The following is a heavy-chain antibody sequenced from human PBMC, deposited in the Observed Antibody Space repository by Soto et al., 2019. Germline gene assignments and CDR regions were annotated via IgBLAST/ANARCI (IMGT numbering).Heavy chain of an antibody. D-gene: IGHD6-6*01. CDR1: GFTFSSYW. Sequence: EVQLVESGGGLVQPRGSLRISCAASGFTFSSYWMSWFRQAPGKGLEWVANIKQDGSEENYVDSVKGRFTISRDNAKNALYLQMNSLRVDDTAVYYCAREIAARLWGKGTTVTVSS. V-gene: IGHV3-7*01. CDR2: IKQDGSEE. CDR3: AREIAARL. J-gene: IGHJ6*04.